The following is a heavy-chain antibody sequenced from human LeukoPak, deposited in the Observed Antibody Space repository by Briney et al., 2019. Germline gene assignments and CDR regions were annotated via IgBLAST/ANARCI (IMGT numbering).Heavy chain of an antibody. V-gene: IGHV1-69*13. CDR1: GGTFSIYA. Sequence: SVKVSCTASGGTFSIYAISWVRQAPGQGLEWMGGIIPIFGTANYAQKFQGRVTITADESTSTAYMELSSLRSEDTAVYYCARDANTVTNASYWGQGTLVTVSS. CDR2: IIPIFGTA. CDR3: ARDANTVTNASY. D-gene: IGHD4-17*01. J-gene: IGHJ4*02.